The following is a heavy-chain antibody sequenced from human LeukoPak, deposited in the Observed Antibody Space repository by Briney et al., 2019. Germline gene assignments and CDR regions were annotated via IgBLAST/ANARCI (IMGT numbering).Heavy chain of an antibody. D-gene: IGHD3-10*01. CDR2: AFRRGGT. CDR1: DGSVTNYH. CDR3: ARSRIRGGTVDF. Sequence: SETLSLTCTISDGSVTNYHWSWVRQPAGKGLEWIGRAFRRGGTDYKPSLESRITMSLDTSRNQFSLTLKSVTAADAAMYYCARSRIRGGTVDFWGQGILVTVSS. J-gene: IGHJ4*02. V-gene: IGHV4-4*07.